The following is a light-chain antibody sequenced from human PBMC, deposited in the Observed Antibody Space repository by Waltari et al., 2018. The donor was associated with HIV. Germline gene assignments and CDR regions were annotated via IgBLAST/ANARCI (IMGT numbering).Light chain of an antibody. Sequence: IVLTQSPLSLPVTPGEPASFFCRSSQSLLRTDGYNYLSWYLQRPGQSPQLQIYLGSSRASGVPDRFSGSGSGTDFTLRVSRVEAEDVGFYFCMQSLQTPFTFGPGTEVDIK. CDR3: MQSLQTPFT. J-gene: IGKJ3*01. CDR1: QSLLRTDGYNY. CDR2: LGS. V-gene: IGKV2-28*01.